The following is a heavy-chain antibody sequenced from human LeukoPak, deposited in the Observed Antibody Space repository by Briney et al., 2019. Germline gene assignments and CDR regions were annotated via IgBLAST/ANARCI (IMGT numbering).Heavy chain of an antibody. J-gene: IGHJ6*02. Sequence: SETLSLTCTVSGGSISSSSYYWGWIRQPPGKGLEWIGSIYYSGSTYYNPSLKSRVTISVDTSKNQFSLKLSSVTAADTAVYYCARQGDGYSYYYGMDVWGQGTTVTVSS. D-gene: IGHD5-24*01. CDR3: ARQGDGYSYYYGMDV. V-gene: IGHV4-39*01. CDR2: IYYSGST. CDR1: GGSISSSSYY.